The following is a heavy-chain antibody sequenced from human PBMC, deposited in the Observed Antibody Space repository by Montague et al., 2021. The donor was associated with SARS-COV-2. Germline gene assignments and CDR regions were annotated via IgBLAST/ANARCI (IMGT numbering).Heavy chain of an antibody. V-gene: IGHV4-61*09. CDR3: TRVVVVVPASPAPTLFDP. D-gene: IGHD2-15*01. Sequence: TLSLTCTVSGGSVSSRSHFWSWIRQPAGKGLEWIGHIYATGSDKYNPSLESRVTISVDTYNNQFSMRLNSVTAADTAAYYCTRVVVVVPASPAPTLFDPWGQGTLVTVSS. CDR1: GGSVSSRSHF. CDR2: IYATGSD. J-gene: IGHJ5*02.